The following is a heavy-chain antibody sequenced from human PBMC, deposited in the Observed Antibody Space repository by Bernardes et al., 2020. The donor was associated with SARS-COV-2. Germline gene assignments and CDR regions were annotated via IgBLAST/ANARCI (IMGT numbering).Heavy chain of an antibody. V-gene: IGHV3-30*03. CDR1: GINLAAYD. D-gene: IGHD3-22*01. CDR2: TSNGGLEI. CDR3: ATHDRTGYYYGA. J-gene: IGHJ5*02. Sequence: GGSLRLSCLSSGINLAAYDIYWFRQAPGKGLDWVALTSNGGLEIDYSDTVKGRFTLSRDTSKKTVFLQLSSLRVEDTAVYYCATHDRTGYYYGAWGQGTRVTVSS.